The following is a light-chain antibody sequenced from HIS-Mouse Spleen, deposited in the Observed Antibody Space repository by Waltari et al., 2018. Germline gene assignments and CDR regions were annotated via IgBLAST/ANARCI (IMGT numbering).Light chain of an antibody. J-gene: IGLJ3*02. CDR3: QTWGTGIQV. CDR2: LTSDGSH. Sequence: QLVLTQSPSASASLGASVKLTCTLSSWHSSYAIVWQQQQPEKGPRYLRKLTSDGSHSKGDGIPDRFSGSSSGAERYLTISSLQSEDEADYYCQTWGTGIQVFGGGTKLTVL. CDR1: SWHSSYA. V-gene: IGLV4-69*01.